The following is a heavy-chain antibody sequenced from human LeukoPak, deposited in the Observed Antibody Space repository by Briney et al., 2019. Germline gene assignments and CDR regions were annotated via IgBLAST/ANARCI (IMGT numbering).Heavy chain of an antibody. J-gene: IGHJ6*02. V-gene: IGHV1-2*02. Sequence: GASVKVSCKASGYSFTDYNLHWVRPAPGQGLEWMGWINHKNDATTYVQKFQGRVTMTRDTSISTGYMELSSLRSDYTAVYYCARDVYGLDVWGQGTTVTVSS. CDR2: INHKNDAT. CDR3: ARDVYGLDV. CDR1: GYSFTDYN.